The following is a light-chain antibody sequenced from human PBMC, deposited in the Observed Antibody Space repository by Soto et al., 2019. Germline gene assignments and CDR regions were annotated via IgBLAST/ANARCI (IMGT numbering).Light chain of an antibody. CDR3: QQSYSTSIT. J-gene: IGKJ5*01. CDR2: AAS. Sequence: DIQMTPSASSLSASVGDRVIITCRASQSISSYLNWYQQTPGKAPKLLIYAASSLQSGVPSRFSGSGSGTDFTLTISSLQPEDFATYYCQQSYSTSITFGQGTRLEIK. V-gene: IGKV1-39*01. CDR1: QSISSY.